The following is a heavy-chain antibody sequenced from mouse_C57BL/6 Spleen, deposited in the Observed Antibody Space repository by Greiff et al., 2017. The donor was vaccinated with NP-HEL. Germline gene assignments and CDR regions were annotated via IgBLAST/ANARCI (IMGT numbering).Heavy chain of an antibody. CDR1: GFTFSDYG. J-gene: IGHJ3*01. Sequence: EVKLMESGGGLVKPGGSLKLSCAASGFTFSDYGMHWVRQAPEKGLEWVAYISSGSSTIYYADTVKGRFTISRDNAKNTLFLQMTSLRSEDTAMYYCARGNYDYAFAYWGQGTLVTVSA. D-gene: IGHD2-4*01. CDR2: ISSGSSTI. CDR3: ARGNYDYAFAY. V-gene: IGHV5-17*01.